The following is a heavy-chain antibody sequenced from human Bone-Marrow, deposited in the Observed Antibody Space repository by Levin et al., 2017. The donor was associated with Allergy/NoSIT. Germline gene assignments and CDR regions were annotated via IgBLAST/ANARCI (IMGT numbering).Heavy chain of an antibody. V-gene: IGHV4-4*02. CDR3: ARMGPSSDYSGINH. CDR2: IYHSGST. CDR1: GGSISSDNW. J-gene: IGHJ4*02. Sequence: ASETLSLTCAVSGGSISSDNWWTWVRQPPGKGLQWLGEIYHSGSTNYNPSLTSRVTISVDKSKNHFSLRLNSVTAADTATYYCARMGPSSDYSGINHWGQGTLVIVSS. D-gene: IGHD3-22*01.